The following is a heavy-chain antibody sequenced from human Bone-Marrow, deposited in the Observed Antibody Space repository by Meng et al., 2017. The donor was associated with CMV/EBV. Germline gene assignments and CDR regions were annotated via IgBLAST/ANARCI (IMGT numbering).Heavy chain of an antibody. CDR3: AREKFGGTTNRPLDY. V-gene: IGHV1-2*02. Sequence: ASVKVSCKASGYTFTTYYLHWVRQAPGQGLEWMGWMNPNSGGTNYAQKFQGRVTMTRDTSITTAYMEVSRLISDDTALYYCAREKFGGTTNRPLDYWGQGTLVTVSS. CDR2: MNPNSGGT. J-gene: IGHJ4*02. CDR1: GYTFTTYY. D-gene: IGHD1-7*01.